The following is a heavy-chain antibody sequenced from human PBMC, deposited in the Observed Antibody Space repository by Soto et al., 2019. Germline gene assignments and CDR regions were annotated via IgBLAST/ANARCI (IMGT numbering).Heavy chain of an antibody. CDR2: LVPVFGTA. CDR1: EGTFSSLA. D-gene: IGHD3-10*01. Sequence: QMQLVQSGAEVKKPGSSVKVSCKASEGTFSSLAISWVRQAPGQGLEWMGGLVPVFGTANYAQKFQDRVTITADKSTSTSYMELSSLRSEDTAVYYCARSPGVFDYWGQGTLVTVSS. V-gene: IGHV1-69*06. J-gene: IGHJ4*02. CDR3: ARSPGVFDY.